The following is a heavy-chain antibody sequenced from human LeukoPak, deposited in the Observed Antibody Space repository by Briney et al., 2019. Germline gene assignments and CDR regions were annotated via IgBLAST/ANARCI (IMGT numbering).Heavy chain of an antibody. J-gene: IGHJ5*02. Sequence: ASVKVSCKASGYTFTSYGMNWVRQAPGQGLEWMGWINTNTGNPTYAQGFTGRFVFSLDTSVSTAYLQISSLKAEDTAVYYCAGASSGWQGSWFDPWGQGTLVTVSS. D-gene: IGHD6-19*01. V-gene: IGHV7-4-1*02. CDR3: AGASSGWQGSWFDP. CDR1: GYTFTSYG. CDR2: INTNTGNP.